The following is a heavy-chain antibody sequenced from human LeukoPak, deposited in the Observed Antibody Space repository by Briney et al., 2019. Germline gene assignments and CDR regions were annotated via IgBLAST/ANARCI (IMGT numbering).Heavy chain of an antibody. V-gene: IGHV3-48*02. D-gene: IGHD2-8*02. Sequence: GGSLRLSCAVSGFTFSSYNMNWVRQAPGKGLEWVSHISSSSRTIYYADSVKGRFTISRDNAKNSLYLQMNNLRDEDTAVYYCAREGVPGGFDIWGRGTTVTVSS. J-gene: IGHJ3*02. CDR3: AREGVPGGFDI. CDR1: GFTFSSYN. CDR2: ISSSSRTI.